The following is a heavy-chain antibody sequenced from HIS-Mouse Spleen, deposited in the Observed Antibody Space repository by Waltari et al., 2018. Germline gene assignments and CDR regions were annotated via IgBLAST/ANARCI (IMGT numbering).Heavy chain of an antibody. V-gene: IGHV4-39*07. CDR2: IYYSGST. CDR3: AREIPYSSSWYDWYFDL. CDR1: GGSIRSSRYY. J-gene: IGHJ2*01. Sequence: QLQLQESGPGLVKPSETLSLTCPVSGGSIRSSRYYWRWIRQPPGKGLAWIGSIYYSGSTYYNPSLKSRVTISVDTSKNQFSLKLSSVTAADTAVYYCAREIPYSSSWYDWYFDLWGRGTLVTVSS. D-gene: IGHD6-13*01.